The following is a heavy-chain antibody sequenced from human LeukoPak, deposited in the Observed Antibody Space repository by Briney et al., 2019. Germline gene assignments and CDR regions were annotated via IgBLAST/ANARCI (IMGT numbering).Heavy chain of an antibody. CDR1: GYTFTAYY. J-gene: IGHJ4*02. V-gene: IGHV1-2*06. CDR3: ETLWEASMVTKGN. CDR2: INPNSGGT. D-gene: IGHD3-10*01. Sequence: ASVKVSCKASGYTFTAYYMHWVRQAPGQGLEWMGRINPNSGGTNYAQKFQGRVTMTSDTSIRTAYMELTRMRSDNTAVYYCETLWEASMVTKGNWGQGPVVTVSS.